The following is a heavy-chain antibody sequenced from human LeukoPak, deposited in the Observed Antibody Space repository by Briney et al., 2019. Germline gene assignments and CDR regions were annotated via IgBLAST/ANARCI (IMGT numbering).Heavy chain of an antibody. CDR1: GYSISSHY. Sequence: SETLSLTCSVSGYSISSHYWSWIRQPPGKELEWVGYILYGGSSGYNPSLRSRVTMSFYTSKNQFSLQLSSVTAADTAVYYCARGIPMANLVFDFWGQGTLVTVSS. V-gene: IGHV4-59*11. D-gene: IGHD3-10*01. J-gene: IGHJ4*02. CDR2: ILYGGSS. CDR3: ARGIPMANLVFDF.